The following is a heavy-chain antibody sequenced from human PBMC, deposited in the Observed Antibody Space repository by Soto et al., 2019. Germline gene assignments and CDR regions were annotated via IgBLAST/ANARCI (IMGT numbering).Heavy chain of an antibody. Sequence: QVQLQESGPGLVKPSQTLSLTCTVSGGSISSGGYYWSWIRQHPGKGLEWIGYIYYSGSTYYNPSLKSRVTISVDTSKNQFSLKLSSVTAAVTAVYYCARGVYGENWFDPWGQGTLVTVSS. J-gene: IGHJ5*02. CDR3: ARGVYGENWFDP. CDR1: GGSISSGGYY. D-gene: IGHD3-10*01. V-gene: IGHV4-31*03. CDR2: IYYSGST.